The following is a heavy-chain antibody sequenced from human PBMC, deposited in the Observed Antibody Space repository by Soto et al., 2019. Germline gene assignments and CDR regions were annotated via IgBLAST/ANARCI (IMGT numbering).Heavy chain of an antibody. CDR1: RFTFSSYG. D-gene: IGHD2-8*02. V-gene: IGHV3-30*18. Sequence: QVQLVESGGGVVQPGRSLRLSCAASRFTFSSYGMHWVRQAPCKGLEWVAGISYDGSNKNYADSVKGRFTITRDNSKNTLYLQMTGLRGEDTAVYHCAKGLVGYVFGVQDYHYGMDVWGQGTTVTVSS. CDR2: ISYDGSNK. CDR3: AKGLVGYVFGVQDYHYGMDV. J-gene: IGHJ6*02.